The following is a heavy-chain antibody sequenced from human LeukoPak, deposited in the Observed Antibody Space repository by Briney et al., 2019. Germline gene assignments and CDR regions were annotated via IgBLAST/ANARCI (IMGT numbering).Heavy chain of an antibody. CDR1: GYSISNGYY. CDR2: IYHSGSS. Sequence: PSETLSLTCAVAGYSISNGYYWGWIRPPPGKGLEWIGSIYHSGSSFYNPSLKSRVTISVDTSKNQFSLKLSSVTAADTAVYYCARRTRLDTAMVYFDYWGQGTLVTVSS. J-gene: IGHJ4*02. V-gene: IGHV4-38-2*01. CDR3: ARRTRLDTAMVYFDY. D-gene: IGHD5-18*01.